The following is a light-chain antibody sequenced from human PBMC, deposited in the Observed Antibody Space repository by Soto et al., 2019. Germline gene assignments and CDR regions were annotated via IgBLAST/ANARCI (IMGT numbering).Light chain of an antibody. V-gene: IGKV2-30*01. CDR1: QSLVYSDGVTY. Sequence: DVVMTQSPLSLPVTLGQPASISCRSSQSLVYSDGVTYLNWFQQRPGQSPRRLIYKVSNRDSGVPDRFSGSGSGTDFTLKISRVEAEDVGVYYCVQATHWPLTFGGGTKVEIK. J-gene: IGKJ4*01. CDR3: VQATHWPLT. CDR2: KVS.